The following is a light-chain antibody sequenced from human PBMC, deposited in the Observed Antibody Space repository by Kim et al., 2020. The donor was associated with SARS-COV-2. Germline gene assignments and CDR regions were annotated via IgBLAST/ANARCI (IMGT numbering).Light chain of an antibody. Sequence: QSALTQPASVSGSPGQSITISCTGTSSDVGRYNLVSWYQQHPDKAPKLMIYDVSKRPSGVSNRFSGSKSGNTASLTISGLQTEDGAYYYCCSYAGTTPSSVFGGGTQLTVL. CDR2: DVS. J-gene: IGLJ2*01. CDR1: SSDVGRYNL. CDR3: CSYAGTTPSSV. V-gene: IGLV2-23*02.